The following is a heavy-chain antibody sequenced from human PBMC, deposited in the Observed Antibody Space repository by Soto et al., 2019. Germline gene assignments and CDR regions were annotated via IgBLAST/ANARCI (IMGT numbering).Heavy chain of an antibody. CDR3: ARDLNYCSGGSCYFPYYYGMDV. D-gene: IGHD2-15*01. CDR1: GFTFGSYS. CDR2: ISYDGSNK. V-gene: IGHV3-30*03. J-gene: IGHJ6*02. Sequence: GSLRLSCEASGFTFGSYSINWVRQAPGKGLEWVAVISYDGSNKYYADSVKGRFTISRDNSKNTLYPQMNSLRAEDTAVYYCARDLNYCSGGSCYFPYYYGMDVWGQGTTVTVSS.